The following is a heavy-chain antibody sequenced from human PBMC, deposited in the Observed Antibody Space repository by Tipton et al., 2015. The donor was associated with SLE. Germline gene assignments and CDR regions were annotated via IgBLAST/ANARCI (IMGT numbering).Heavy chain of an antibody. D-gene: IGHD1-1*01. V-gene: IGHV1-46*01. CDR3: ARVPVRTTGGFGRFRMDV. Sequence: QLVQSGAEVKKLGASVKVSCKASGNMFSRYYMHWVRQAPGQGLEWMGMINLLGGATRYAQRFQGRVTMTRDAPASTVYMDLRSLGYEDTAVYYCARVPVRTTGGFGRFRMDVWGKGTTVTVSS. CDR1: GNMFSRYY. J-gene: IGHJ6*04. CDR2: INLLGGAT.